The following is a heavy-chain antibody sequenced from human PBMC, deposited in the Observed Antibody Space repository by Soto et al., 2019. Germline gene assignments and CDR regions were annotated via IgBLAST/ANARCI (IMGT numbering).Heavy chain of an antibody. D-gene: IGHD6-13*01. CDR1: GGSISSSY. V-gene: IGHV4-59*08. Sequence: SSGTLSLTCTVSGGSISSSYWSWIRQPPGKGLEWIGYIYDSGSTYYNSSLKSRVTMSVDTSKNQFSLKLSSVTAADTAVYYCARQLMYWGQGTPVTVSS. J-gene: IGHJ4*02. CDR2: IYDSGST. CDR3: ARQLMY.